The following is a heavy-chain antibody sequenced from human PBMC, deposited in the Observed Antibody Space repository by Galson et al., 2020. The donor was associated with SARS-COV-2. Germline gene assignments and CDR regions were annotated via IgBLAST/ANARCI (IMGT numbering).Heavy chain of an antibody. CDR2: ISYEGSNK. J-gene: IGHJ5*02. D-gene: IGHD1-26*01. CDR3: ARPRGGGYLYWFDP. CDR1: GFPFSSYG. Sequence: SLKTSCAASGFPFSSYGMHWVRPAPGKGLEWGAVISYEGSNKYYADSVKGRFTISRDNSKNTLYLQMNSLRAEDTAVYYCARPRGGGYLYWFDPWGQGTLVTVSS. V-gene: IGHV3-30*03.